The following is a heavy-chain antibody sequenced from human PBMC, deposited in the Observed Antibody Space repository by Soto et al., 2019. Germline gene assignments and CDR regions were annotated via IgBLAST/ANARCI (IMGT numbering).Heavy chain of an antibody. CDR1: GGTFGSYA. J-gene: IGHJ6*02. CDR3: ARSQGSSTSLEIYYYYNYGMDV. CDR2: IIPIPGTA. D-gene: IGHD2-2*01. Sequence: QVQLVQSGAEVKKPGSSVKVSCKASGGTFGSYAISWVRQAPGQGLEWMGGIIPIPGTANYAQKFQGRVTIAADKSTSTAHMELRSLRSEDTAVYYCARSQGSSTSLEIYYYYNYGMDVWGQGTTVTVSS. V-gene: IGHV1-69*06.